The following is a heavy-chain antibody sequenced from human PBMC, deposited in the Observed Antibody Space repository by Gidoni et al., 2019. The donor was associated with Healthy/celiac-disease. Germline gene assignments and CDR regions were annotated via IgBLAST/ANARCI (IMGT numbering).Heavy chain of an antibody. CDR3: AKEYSSGYYQDAFDI. Sequence: EVQLLESGGDLVQPGGSLRLSCAASGFPVSSYAMSWDRQAPGKGREWVSAISGSGGSTYYADSVKGRFTISRDNSKNTLYLQMNSLRAEDTAVYYCAKEYSSGYYQDAFDIWGQGTMVTVSS. D-gene: IGHD3-22*01. CDR2: ISGSGGST. V-gene: IGHV3-23*01. J-gene: IGHJ3*02. CDR1: GFPVSSYA.